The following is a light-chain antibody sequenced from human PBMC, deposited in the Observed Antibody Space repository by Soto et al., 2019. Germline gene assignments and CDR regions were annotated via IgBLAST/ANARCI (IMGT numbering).Light chain of an antibody. CDR1: SSDVDGYNY. CDR2: DVS. Sequence: QSALTQPASVSGSPGQSITISCTGTSSDVDGYNYVPWYQQHPGKAPKLMMYDVSNRPSGVSNRFSGSKSGNTASLTISGLQAEDEADYYCSSFTSSSTYVFGSGTKLTVL. J-gene: IGLJ1*01. V-gene: IGLV2-14*01. CDR3: SSFTSSSTYV.